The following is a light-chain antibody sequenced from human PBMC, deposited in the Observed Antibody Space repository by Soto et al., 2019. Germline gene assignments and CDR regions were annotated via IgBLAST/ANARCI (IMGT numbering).Light chain of an antibody. CDR2: DVS. CDR1: TTDVGGYNY. Sequence: QSALTQPPSASGSPGQSVTISRTGTTTDVGGYNYVSWYQQHPGKAPKLMIYDVSKRPSGVPDRFSGSKSGNTASLTVSGLQAEDEADYYCSSYAGSTVVFGGASKLTVL. CDR3: SSYAGSTVV. J-gene: IGLJ3*02. V-gene: IGLV2-8*01.